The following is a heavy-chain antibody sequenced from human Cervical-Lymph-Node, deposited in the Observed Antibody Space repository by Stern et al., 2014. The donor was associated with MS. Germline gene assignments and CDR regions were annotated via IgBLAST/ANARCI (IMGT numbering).Heavy chain of an antibody. CDR2: IGGSGDST. Sequence: EAQLVESGGGLVQPGGSLRLSCAAYGFTFSTSAMSWVRQAPGKGLEWVSAIGGSGDSTYYADSVKGRFTISRDNSKNTLYLQMNSLRAEDTAVYYCAKDDYYYDSGGYLGWFDSWGQGTLVTVSS. D-gene: IGHD3-22*01. V-gene: IGHV3-23*04. CDR3: AKDDYYYDSGGYLGWFDS. CDR1: GFTFSTSA. J-gene: IGHJ5*01.